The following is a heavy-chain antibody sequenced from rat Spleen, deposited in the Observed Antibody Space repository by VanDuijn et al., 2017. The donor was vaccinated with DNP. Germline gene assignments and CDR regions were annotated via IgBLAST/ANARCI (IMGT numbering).Heavy chain of an antibody. CDR2: MTRSGGST. J-gene: IGHJ1*01. CDR1: GFTFNNYW. V-gene: IGHV5-31*01. Sequence: EVQLVETGGGLVQPGRSLKLSCVASGFTFNNYWMTWIRQVPGKGLEWVASMTRSGGSTFYPDSVKGRFTVSRDNVKNTLYLQMNSLRSEDTATYYCARGSGTHYWYFDFWGPGTMVTVSS. CDR3: ARGSGTHYWYFDF. D-gene: IGHD5-1*01.